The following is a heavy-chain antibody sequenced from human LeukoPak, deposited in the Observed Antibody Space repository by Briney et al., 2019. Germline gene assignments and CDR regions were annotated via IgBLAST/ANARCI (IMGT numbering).Heavy chain of an antibody. CDR2: ISSSSSYI. J-gene: IGHJ4*02. CDR3: ARDKSLFDY. Sequence: GGSLRLSCAVSGLIFSDYSFNWVRQAPGKGLEWVSSISSSSSYIYYADSVKGRFTISRDNAKNSLYLQMNSLRAEDTAVYYCARDKSLFDYWGQGTLVTVSS. V-gene: IGHV3-21*01. CDR1: GLIFSDYS.